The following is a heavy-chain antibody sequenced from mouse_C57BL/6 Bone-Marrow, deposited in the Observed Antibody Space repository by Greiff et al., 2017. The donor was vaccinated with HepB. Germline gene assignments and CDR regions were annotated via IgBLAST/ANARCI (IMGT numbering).Heavy chain of an antibody. CDR3: ARVWDY. J-gene: IGHJ2*01. Sequence: EVKLEESGPGLVKPSQSLSLTCSVTGYSITSGYYWNWIRQFPGNKLEWMGYISYDGSNNYNPSLKNRISITRDTSKNQFFLKLNSVTTEDTATYYCARVWDYWGQGTTLTVSS. V-gene: IGHV3-6*01. CDR1: GYSITSGYY. CDR2: ISYDGSN.